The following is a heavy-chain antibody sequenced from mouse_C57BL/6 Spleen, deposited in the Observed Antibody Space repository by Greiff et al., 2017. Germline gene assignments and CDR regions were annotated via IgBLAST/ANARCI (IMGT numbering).Heavy chain of an antibody. Sequence: EVKVVESGGDLVKPGGSLKLSCAASGFTYSSYGMSWVRQTPDKRLEWVATISSGGSYTSYPDSVKGRFTISRDHAKNTLYLQMRSLRTEDTAMAYGYRRRSYSKYDLDYWGQGTTLTVSS. V-gene: IGHV5-6*02. CDR2: ISSGGSYT. D-gene: IGHD2-5*01. CDR1: GFTYSSYG. J-gene: IGHJ2*01. CDR3: YRRRSYSKYDLDY.